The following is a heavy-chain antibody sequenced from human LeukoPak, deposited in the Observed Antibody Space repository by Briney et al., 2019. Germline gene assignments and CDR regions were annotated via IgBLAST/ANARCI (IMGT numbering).Heavy chain of an antibody. V-gene: IGHV1-3*01. D-gene: IGHD3-10*01. Sequence: ASVKVSCKASGYTFTSYAMHWVRQAPGQRLEWMGWINAGNGNTKYSQKFQGRVTITRDTSASTAYMELSSLRSEDTAVYYCASDADYYGSGSPFYYGMDVWGQGTTVTVSS. CDR2: INAGNGNT. CDR3: ASDADYYGSGSPFYYGMDV. J-gene: IGHJ6*02. CDR1: GYTFTSYA.